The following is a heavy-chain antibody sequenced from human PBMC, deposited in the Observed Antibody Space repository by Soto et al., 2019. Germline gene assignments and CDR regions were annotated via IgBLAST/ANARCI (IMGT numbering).Heavy chain of an antibody. CDR1: GFTFSSYW. CDR2: IKQDGSEK. V-gene: IGHV3-7*01. J-gene: IGHJ4*02. D-gene: IGHD2-2*01. Sequence: GGSLRLSCAASGFTFSSYWMSWVRQAPGKGLEWVANIKQDGSEKYYVDSVKGRFTISRDNAKNSLYLQMNSLRAEDTAVYYCARDIGYCSSTSCYGGGYFDYWGQGTLVTVSS. CDR3: ARDIGYCSSTSCYGGGYFDY.